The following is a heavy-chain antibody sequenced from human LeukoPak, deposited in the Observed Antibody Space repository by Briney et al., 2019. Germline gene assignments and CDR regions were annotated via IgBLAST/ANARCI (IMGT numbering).Heavy chain of an antibody. V-gene: IGHV1-69*13. J-gene: IGHJ6*03. CDR3: ARAGDSGYGSDYYYYYMDV. CDR1: GGTFSSYT. CDR2: IITISGTA. D-gene: IGHD5-12*01. Sequence: SVKVSCKASGGTFSSYTISWVRQAPGQGLEWMGGIITISGTANYAQKFQDRVTITADESTSTVYMELSSLRSEDTAVYYCARAGDSGYGSDYYYYYMDVWGKGTTVTISS.